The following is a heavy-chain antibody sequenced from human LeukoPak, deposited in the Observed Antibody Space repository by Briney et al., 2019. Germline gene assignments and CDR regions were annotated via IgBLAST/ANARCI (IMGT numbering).Heavy chain of an antibody. CDR1: GGSISGTNW. Sequence: SGTLSLTCGVSGGSISGTNWWSWVRQPPEQGLEWIGEISLAGHTNYNPSLNGRVTMSLDKSSNQLSLHLTSVTAADTATYFCSREGGPFCPFGYWGQGTLVIVSS. J-gene: IGHJ4*02. CDR2: ISLAGHT. CDR3: SREGGPFCPFGY. V-gene: IGHV4-4*02. D-gene: IGHD1-26*01.